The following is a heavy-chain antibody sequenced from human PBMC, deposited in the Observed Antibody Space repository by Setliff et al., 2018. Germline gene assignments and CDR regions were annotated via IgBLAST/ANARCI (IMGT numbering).Heavy chain of an antibody. CDR1: GFSFSNYG. V-gene: IGHV3-48*04. J-gene: IGHJ6*03. Sequence: GGSLRLSCVVSGFSFSNYGMTWVRQAPGKGLEWISYISTSSGTRYYADSVKGRFTISRDNAKNSLYLQMNSLRAEDTAVYYCARDGNYYYYYMDVWGKGTTVTVSS. CDR3: ARDGNYYYYYMDV. CDR2: ISTSSGTR.